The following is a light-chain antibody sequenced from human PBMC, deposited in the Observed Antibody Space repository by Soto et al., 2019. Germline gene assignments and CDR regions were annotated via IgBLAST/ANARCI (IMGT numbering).Light chain of an antibody. J-gene: IGKJ1*01. CDR2: GAS. Sequence: EVVMTQSPATLSVSPVERATLSCRASQSVSSNLAWYQQKPGQAPRLLIYGASTRATGIPARFSGSGSGTEFTLTISSLQSEDFAVYYCQQYNNFWTFGQGTKVEIK. V-gene: IGKV3-15*01. CDR1: QSVSSN. CDR3: QQYNNFWT.